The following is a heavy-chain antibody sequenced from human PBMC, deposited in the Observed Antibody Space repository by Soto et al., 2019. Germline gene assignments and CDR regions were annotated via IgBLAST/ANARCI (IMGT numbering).Heavy chain of an antibody. J-gene: IGHJ4*02. D-gene: IGHD2-2*01. CDR1: GGSISSGGYY. CDR2: IYYSGST. V-gene: IGHV4-31*03. CDR3: ARNPAWASPQYADY. Sequence: SETLSLTCTVSGGSISSGGYYWSWIRQHPGKGLEWIGYIYYSGSTYYNPSLKSRVTISVDTSKNQFSLKLSSVTAADTAVYYCARNPAWASPQYADYWGQGTLVTVSS.